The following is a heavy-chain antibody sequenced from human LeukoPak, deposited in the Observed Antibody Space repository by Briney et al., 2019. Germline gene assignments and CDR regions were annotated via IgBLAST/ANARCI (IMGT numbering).Heavy chain of an antibody. CDR3: ARGGSYLSAFDI. J-gene: IGHJ3*02. D-gene: IGHD1-26*01. Sequence: GGSLRLSCAASGFTVSSNYMSWVRQAPGKGLEWASIIYSGGSTFYADSVKGRFTISRDNSKNTLYLQMNSLRAEDTAVYYCARGGSYLSAFDIWGQGTMVTVSS. V-gene: IGHV3-53*01. CDR1: GFTVSSNY. CDR2: IYSGGST.